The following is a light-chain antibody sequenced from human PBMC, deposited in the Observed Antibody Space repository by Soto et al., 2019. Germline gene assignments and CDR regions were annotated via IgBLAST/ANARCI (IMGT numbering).Light chain of an antibody. J-gene: IGKJ4*01. Sequence: DIVMTQSPDSLAVSLGERATINCKSSQSILYSSYNQNHLAWYQQKPGQPPKLLIYWAWTRESGVPDRFSGSGSGTDFTLTISSLQAEDAAVYYCQQYYSSPLTFGGGTKVEIK. V-gene: IGKV4-1*01. CDR2: WAW. CDR1: QSILYSSYNQNH. CDR3: QQYYSSPLT.